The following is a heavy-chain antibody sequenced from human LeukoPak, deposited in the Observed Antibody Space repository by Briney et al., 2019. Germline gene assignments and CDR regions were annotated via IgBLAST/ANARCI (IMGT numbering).Heavy chain of an antibody. CDR1: GGSISSGGYY. V-gene: IGHV4-61*08. Sequence: SETLSLTCTVSGGSISSGGYYWSWIRQPPGKGLEWIGYIYYSGSTNYNPSLKSRVTISVDTSKNQFSLKLSSVTAADTAVYYCATSPTYYYDSSGPEYFQHWGQGTLVTVSS. D-gene: IGHD3-22*01. CDR2: IYYSGST. J-gene: IGHJ1*01. CDR3: ATSPTYYYDSSGPEYFQH.